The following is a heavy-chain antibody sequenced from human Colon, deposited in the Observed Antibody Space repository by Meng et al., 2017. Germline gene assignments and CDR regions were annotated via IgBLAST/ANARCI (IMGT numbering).Heavy chain of an antibody. CDR2: IYHIGSA. Sequence: QAHLQESGSGLVQPSGTLPPSCAVADDSITTSNWWSWLRLSPGKGLEWIGEIYHIGSANYNPSLRSRVTISVDKSKNQFSLNLNSVTAADTAVYYCARARMAVAGLPFDHWGQGTLVTV. V-gene: IGHV4-4*02. CDR1: DDSITTSNW. D-gene: IGHD6-19*01. CDR3: ARARMAVAGLPFDH. J-gene: IGHJ4*02.